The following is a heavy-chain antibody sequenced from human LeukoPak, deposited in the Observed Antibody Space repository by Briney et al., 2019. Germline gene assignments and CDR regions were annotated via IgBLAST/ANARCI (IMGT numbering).Heavy chain of an antibody. Sequence: GSLRLSCAASGFTFSSYAMSWVRQAPGKGLEWVAMMTQDGGGKYYVDSVKGRFTISGDNAKNSLYLQMNSLRVEDTAVYYCARGGGDSWGQGTLVTVSS. CDR3: ARGGGDS. V-gene: IGHV3-7*01. CDR2: MTQDGGGK. D-gene: IGHD3-10*01. J-gene: IGHJ4*02. CDR1: GFTFSSYA.